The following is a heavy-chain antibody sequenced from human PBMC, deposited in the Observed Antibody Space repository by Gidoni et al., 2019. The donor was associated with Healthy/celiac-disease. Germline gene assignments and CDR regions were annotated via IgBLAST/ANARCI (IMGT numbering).Heavy chain of an antibody. CDR3: AREHFYGGNLDY. J-gene: IGHJ4*02. V-gene: IGHV4-61*02. Sequence: QVQLQESGPGLVKPSQTLSLTCTVSGDSISSGSYYWSWIRQPAGKGLEWIGRIYTSGSTNYNPSLKSRVTISVDTSKNQFSLKLSSVTAADTAVYYCAREHFYGGNLDYWGQGTLVTVSS. CDR1: GDSISSGSYY. CDR2: IYTSGST. D-gene: IGHD4-17*01.